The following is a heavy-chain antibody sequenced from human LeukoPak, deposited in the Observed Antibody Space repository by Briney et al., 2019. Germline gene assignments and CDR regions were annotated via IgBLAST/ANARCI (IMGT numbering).Heavy chain of an antibody. CDR3: ARDYGGGYDRHFDY. J-gene: IGHJ4*02. V-gene: IGHV1-69*13. CDR2: IIPIFGTA. CDR1: GGTFSSYA. D-gene: IGHD5-12*01. Sequence: ASVKVSCKASGGTFSSYAISWVRQAPGRGLEWMGGIIPIFGTANYAQKFQGRVTITADESTSTAYMELSSLRSEDTAVYYCARDYGGGYDRHFDYWGQGTLVTVSS.